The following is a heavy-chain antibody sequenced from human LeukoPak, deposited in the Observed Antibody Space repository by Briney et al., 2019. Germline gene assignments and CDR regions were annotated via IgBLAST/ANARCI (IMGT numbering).Heavy chain of an antibody. J-gene: IGHJ5*02. Sequence: SETLSLTCTVSGGSISSYYWSWIRQPPGKGLEWIGYIYYSGSTNYNPSLKSRVTISVDTSKNQFSLKLSSVTAADTAVYYCARGIGGVQPYWFDPWGQGTLVTVSS. V-gene: IGHV4-59*01. CDR3: ARGIGGVQPYWFDP. CDR1: GGSISSYY. CDR2: IYYSGST. D-gene: IGHD3-16*01.